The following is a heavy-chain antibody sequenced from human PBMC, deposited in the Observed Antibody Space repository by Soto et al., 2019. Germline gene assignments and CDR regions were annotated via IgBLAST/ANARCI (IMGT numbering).Heavy chain of an antibody. CDR2: IYWDDDK. J-gene: IGHJ3*02. CDR1: GFSLSTSGVG. Sequence: SGPTLVKPTQTLTLTCTFSGFSLSTSGVGVGWIRQPPGKALEWLALIYWDDDKRYSPSLKSRLTSTKDTSKNQVVLTMTNMDPVDTATYYCARRLTGASKDAFDIWGQGTMVTVSS. CDR3: ARRLTGASKDAFDI. D-gene: IGHD7-27*01. V-gene: IGHV2-5*02.